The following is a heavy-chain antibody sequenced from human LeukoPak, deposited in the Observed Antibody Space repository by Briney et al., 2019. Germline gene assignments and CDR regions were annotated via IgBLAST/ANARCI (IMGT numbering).Heavy chain of an antibody. Sequence: SETLSLTCAVCGGSFSGYYWSWIRQPPGKGLEWIGEINHSGNTNYNSPLKSRVTISVDTSKNQFSLNLSSVTAADTAVYYCAARDILTGLHDYWGQGTLATVSS. J-gene: IGHJ4*02. D-gene: IGHD3-9*01. CDR2: INHSGNT. CDR3: AARDILTGLHDY. CDR1: GGSFSGYY. V-gene: IGHV4-34*01.